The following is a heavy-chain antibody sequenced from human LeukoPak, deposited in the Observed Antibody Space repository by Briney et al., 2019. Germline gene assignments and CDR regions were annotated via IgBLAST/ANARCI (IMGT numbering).Heavy chain of an antibody. D-gene: IGHD2-8*01. CDR1: GYTFTSYG. J-gene: IGHJ4*02. CDR3: ARYFGGGRATNGFDY. CDR2: ISAYNGNT. Sequence: GASVKASCKASGYTFTSYGISWVRQAPGQGLEWMGWISAYNGNTNYAQKLQGRVTMTTDTSTSTAYMELRSLRSDDTAVYYCARYFGGGRATNGFDYWGQGTLVTVSS. V-gene: IGHV1-18*01.